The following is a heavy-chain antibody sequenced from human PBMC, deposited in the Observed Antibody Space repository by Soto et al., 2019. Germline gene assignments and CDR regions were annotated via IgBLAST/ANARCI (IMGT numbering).Heavy chain of an antibody. Sequence: GASVKVSCTASGYTFTSSAMHWVRQAPGQRLEWMGWINAGNGNTKYSQKFQGRVTITRDTSASTAYMELSSLRSEDTAVYYCARSIVVVTALDYWGQGTLVTVSS. CDR1: GYTFTSSA. CDR2: INAGNGNT. J-gene: IGHJ4*02. V-gene: IGHV1-3*01. D-gene: IGHD2-21*02. CDR3: ARSIVVVTALDY.